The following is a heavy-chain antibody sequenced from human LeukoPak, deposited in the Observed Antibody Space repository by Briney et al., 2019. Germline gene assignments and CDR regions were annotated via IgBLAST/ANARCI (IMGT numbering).Heavy chain of an antibody. V-gene: IGHV3-23*01. J-gene: IGHJ4*02. D-gene: IGHD2-21*02. CDR1: GFTFSSYT. CDR2: ITTSDGNT. Sequence: GGSLRLSCAASGFTFSSYTMSWVRQAPGKGLEWVSTITTSDGNTYYADSVKGRFTVSRDNSKNTLFLQMNSLRAEDTAVYYCARGCSGDWSLGGQGTQVTVSS. CDR3: ARGCSGDWSL.